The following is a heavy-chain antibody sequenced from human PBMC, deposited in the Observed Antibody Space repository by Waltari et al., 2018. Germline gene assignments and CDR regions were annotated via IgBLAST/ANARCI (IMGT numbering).Heavy chain of an antibody. Sequence: VQLVESVGDLIQPGGSLRLSCAASCFTVRNNSMAWVRQAPGKGLEWVSVIFSGGDTDYADSVKGRFTISRDSSRNTLHLQMNSLRVEDTAVYYCTRTLVPADPPRAMDVWGQGTVVSVSS. CDR3: TRTLVPADPPRAMDV. V-gene: IGHV3-53*01. CDR1: CFTVRNNS. J-gene: IGHJ6*02. D-gene: IGHD2-2*01. CDR2: IFSGGDT.